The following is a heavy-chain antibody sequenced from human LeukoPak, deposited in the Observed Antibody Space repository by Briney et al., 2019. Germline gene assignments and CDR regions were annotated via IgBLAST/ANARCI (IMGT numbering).Heavy chain of an antibody. CDR3: ARDRGGVAVL. CDR2: IFHTGIT. D-gene: IGHD2-21*01. CDR1: GDSLSSRNW. J-gene: IGHJ4*02. Sequence: SETLSLTCTVSGDSLSSRNWWTWVRQSPRNGLEWIGEIFHTGITTSNPSLKSRIAISVDKSKNQFSLTLSSVTAADTAIYYCARDRGGVAVLWGQGLPVTVSS. V-gene: IGHV4-4*02.